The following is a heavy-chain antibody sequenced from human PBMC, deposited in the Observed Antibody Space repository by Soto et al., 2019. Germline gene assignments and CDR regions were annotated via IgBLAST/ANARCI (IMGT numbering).Heavy chain of an antibody. CDR2: IKNDGSEK. CDR1: GISTSSYW. J-gene: IGHJ4*02. V-gene: IGHV3-7*03. Sequence: GESLKISCAASGISTSSYWMGWVRQAPGRGLEWVASIKNDGSEKYYMDSLKGRFTISRDNALNSLYLQMNSLRAEDTAVYFCVTGYHSDYWGQGTLVTVSS. D-gene: IGHD5-18*01. CDR3: VTGYHSDY.